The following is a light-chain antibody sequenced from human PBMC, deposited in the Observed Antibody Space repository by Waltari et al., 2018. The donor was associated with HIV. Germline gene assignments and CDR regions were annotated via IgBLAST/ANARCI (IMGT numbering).Light chain of an antibody. V-gene: IGLV2-14*03. CDR3: SSYTANSRI. CDR1: SSDVGGHNS. CDR2: DVS. Sequence: QSALTQPASVSGSLGQSLTISCPGTSSDVGGHNSVSWYQQHPGKAPKLLISDVSNRPSGVSNRFSGSKSGNTASLTISGLQAEDEADYYCSSYTANSRIFGGGTRLTVL. J-gene: IGLJ2*01.